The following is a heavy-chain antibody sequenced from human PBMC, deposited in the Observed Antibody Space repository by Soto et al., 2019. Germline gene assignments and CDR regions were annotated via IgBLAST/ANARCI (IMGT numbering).Heavy chain of an antibody. J-gene: IGHJ4*02. Sequence: QVQLVQSGTEVKKPGSSVKVSCKASGGTLSNNAISWVRQAPGQGLEWMGGIIPLSATTHYAQKFQGRVTITADESTSTVNMHLSSLRSEDTAGYFCARGYYSGSNPSSFDYWGQGTLVAVSS. D-gene: IGHD1-26*01. CDR1: GGTLSNNA. CDR2: IIPLSATT. V-gene: IGHV1-69*01. CDR3: ARGYYSGSNPSSFDY.